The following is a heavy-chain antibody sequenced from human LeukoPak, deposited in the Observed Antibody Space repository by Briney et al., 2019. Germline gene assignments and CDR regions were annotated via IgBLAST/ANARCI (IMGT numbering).Heavy chain of an antibody. Sequence: PSETLSLTCTVSGGSISSYYWSWIRQPPGKGLEWIGYIYYSGSTNYNPSLKSRVTISVDTSKNQFSLKLSSVTAADTAVYYCARTPNYDILTGYLTPYYFDYWGQGTLVTVSS. CDR1: GGSISSYY. V-gene: IGHV4-59*01. CDR3: ARTPNYDILTGYLTPYYFDY. J-gene: IGHJ4*02. CDR2: IYYSGST. D-gene: IGHD3-9*01.